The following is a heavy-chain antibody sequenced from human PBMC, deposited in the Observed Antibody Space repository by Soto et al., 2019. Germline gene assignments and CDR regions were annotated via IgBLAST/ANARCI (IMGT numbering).Heavy chain of an antibody. CDR2: IIPIFGTA. Sequence: ASVKVSCKASRGAFSKFIVTWVRQAPGLGLEWVGGIIPIFGTANYAQKFQGRVTITADESTSTSYMEVNNLRSEDTAVYYCAKVRYSSPMGYYYGMDVWGQGTTVTVS. J-gene: IGHJ6*02. D-gene: IGHD6-19*01. V-gene: IGHV1-69*13. CDR3: AKVRYSSPMGYYYGMDV. CDR1: RGAFSKFI.